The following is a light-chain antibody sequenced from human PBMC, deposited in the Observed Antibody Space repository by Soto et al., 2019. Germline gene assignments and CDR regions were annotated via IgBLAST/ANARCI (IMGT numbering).Light chain of an antibody. CDR2: RNN. CDR1: SSNIGSNT. V-gene: IGLV1-44*01. J-gene: IGLJ2*01. CDR3: AARDDSLNGPV. Sequence: QSVLTQPPSASGTPGQRVTISCSGSSSNIGSNTVNWYQQLPGTAPKLLIYRNNQRPSGVPDRFSGSKSGTSASLAISGLQSEDEADYYCAARDDSLNGPVFGGGTKLTVL.